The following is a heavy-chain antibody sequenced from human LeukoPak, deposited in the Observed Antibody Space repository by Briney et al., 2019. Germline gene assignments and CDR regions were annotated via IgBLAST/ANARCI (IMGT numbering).Heavy chain of an antibody. CDR3: ARGAYCRGGRCYWNYFDN. CDR1: GFTFSSYG. Sequence: GGSLRLSCAASGFTFSSYGMHWVRQAPGKGLEWVTLIWNDGSNEMSADSVKGRFTISRDNSRNTLYLDMNGLRDEDTAVYYCARGAYCRGGRCYWNYFDNWGQGTLVTVSS. V-gene: IGHV3-33*01. D-gene: IGHD2-15*01. CDR2: IWNDGSNE. J-gene: IGHJ4*02.